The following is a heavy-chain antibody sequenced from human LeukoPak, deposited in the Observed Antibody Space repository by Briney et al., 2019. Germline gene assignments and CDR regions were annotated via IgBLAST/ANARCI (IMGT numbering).Heavy chain of an antibody. CDR2: ISYDGSNK. Sequence: GGPLRLSCAASGFTFSSYAMHWVRQAPGKGLEGVAIISYDGSNKYYADSVKGRFTISRDNSKKTLYLQMNSLRAEDTAVYYCARDSRYIVVVPSAIPPNYYLDYWGQGTLVTVSS. CDR3: ARDSRYIVVVPSAIPPNYYLDY. D-gene: IGHD2-2*01. CDR1: GFTFSSYA. J-gene: IGHJ4*02. V-gene: IGHV3-30-3*01.